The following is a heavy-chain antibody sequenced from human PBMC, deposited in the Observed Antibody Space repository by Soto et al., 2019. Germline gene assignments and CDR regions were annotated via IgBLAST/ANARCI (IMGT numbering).Heavy chain of an antibody. Sequence: PGGSLRLSCAASGFTFSSYAMHWGRQAPGKGLEGVAVISYDGSNKYYADSVKGRFTISRDNSKNTLYLQMNRLRPEDTAVYYCARDPLPYVYCISPYCYRLPWFDPWGQGPLVTVPP. CDR1: GFTFSSYA. CDR2: ISYDGSNK. V-gene: IGHV3-30-3*01. J-gene: IGHJ5*02. CDR3: ARDPLPYVYCISPYCYRLPWFDP. D-gene: IGHD2-2*01.